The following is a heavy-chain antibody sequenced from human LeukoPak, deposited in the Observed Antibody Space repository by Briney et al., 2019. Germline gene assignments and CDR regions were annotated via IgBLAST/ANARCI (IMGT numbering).Heavy chain of an antibody. D-gene: IGHD3-22*01. V-gene: IGHV4-34*01. CDR1: GGSFSGYY. Sequence: SETLSLTCAVYGGSFSGYYWSWIRQPPGKGLEWIGEINHSGSTNYNPSLKSRVTISVDTSKNQVSLKLISVTAADTAVYYCASLEGKYYDSSGYPAYYYYGMDVWGQGTTVTVSS. CDR3: ASLEGKYYDSSGYPAYYYYGMDV. CDR2: INHSGST. J-gene: IGHJ6*02.